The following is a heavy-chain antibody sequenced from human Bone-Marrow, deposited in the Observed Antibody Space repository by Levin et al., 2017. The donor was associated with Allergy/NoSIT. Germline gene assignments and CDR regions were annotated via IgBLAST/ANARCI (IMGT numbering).Heavy chain of an antibody. D-gene: IGHD3-10*01. Sequence: GESLKISCQTSGYTLTDYYMHWVRQAPGQGLECLGWINPDSAGTKYAQKFQGRISMTTDTSTGTVYMELNSLTSDDTAVYYCARGRVLHWFDPWGQGTLVTVSS. J-gene: IGHJ5*02. CDR2: INPDSAGT. CDR3: ARGRVLHWFDP. CDR1: GYTLTDYY. V-gene: IGHV1-2*02.